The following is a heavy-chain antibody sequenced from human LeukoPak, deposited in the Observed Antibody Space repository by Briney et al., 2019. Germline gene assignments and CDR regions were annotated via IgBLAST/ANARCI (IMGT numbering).Heavy chain of an antibody. CDR3: ASDCSSTSCYGERGHY. D-gene: IGHD2-2*01. J-gene: IGHJ4*02. Sequence: GGSLRLSCAASGFTFSSYSMNWVRQAPGKGLEWVSSISSSSSYIYYADSVKGRFTISRDNAKNSLYLQMNSLRAEDTAVYYCASDCSSTSCYGERGHYWGQGTLVTVSS. CDR1: GFTFSSYS. V-gene: IGHV3-21*01. CDR2: ISSSSSYI.